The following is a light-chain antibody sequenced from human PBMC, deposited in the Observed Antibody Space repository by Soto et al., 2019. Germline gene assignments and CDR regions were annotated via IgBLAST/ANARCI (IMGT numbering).Light chain of an antibody. CDR2: EVS. CDR1: SSNVGGYNY. V-gene: IGLV2-14*01. CDR3: SSYTSNNTHV. Sequence: QTFLSQPASVSECPGQSITISCTVTSSNVGGYNYVSWYQQHPGNAPKLMIYEVSNRPSGVSNLFSGSKSGNPASLTISGLQADDEADYYCSSYTSNNTHVFGTGTKVTVL. J-gene: IGLJ1*01.